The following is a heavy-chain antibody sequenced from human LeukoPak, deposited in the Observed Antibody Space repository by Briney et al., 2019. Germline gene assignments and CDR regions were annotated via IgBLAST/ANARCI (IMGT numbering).Heavy chain of an antibody. CDR3: ARAGYSYGTGYYFDY. J-gene: IGHJ4*02. Sequence: SETLSLTCAVYGGSFSGYYWSWIRQPPGKGLEWIGEINHSGSTNYNPSLKSRVTISVDTSKNQFSLKLSSVTAADAAVYYCARAGYSYGTGYYFDYWGQGALVTVSS. V-gene: IGHV4-34*01. D-gene: IGHD5-18*01. CDR1: GGSFSGYY. CDR2: INHSGST.